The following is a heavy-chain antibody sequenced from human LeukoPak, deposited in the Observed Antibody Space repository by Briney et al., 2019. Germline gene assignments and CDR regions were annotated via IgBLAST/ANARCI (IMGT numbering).Heavy chain of an antibody. CDR1: GFTFGSYG. Sequence: PGGSLRLSCAASGFTFGSYGMHWVRQAPGKGLEWVAVISYDGNSKYYADSVKGRFTISRDNAKNSLYLQMNSLRAEDTAVYYCARDLVNTGMVGFDYWGQGTLVTVSS. V-gene: IGHV3-30*03. CDR3: ARDLVNTGMVGFDY. D-gene: IGHD5-18*01. J-gene: IGHJ4*02. CDR2: ISYDGNSK.